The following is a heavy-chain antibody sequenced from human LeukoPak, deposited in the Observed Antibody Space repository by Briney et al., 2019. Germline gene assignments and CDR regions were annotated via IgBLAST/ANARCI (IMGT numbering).Heavy chain of an antibody. CDR1: GYRFNAYW. Sequence: GESLKISCKGSGYRFNAYWIAWVRQMPGKGLEWMGITYPGDSDTTYSPSFQGQVTIPADKSVSTAYLQWSSLKTSDSAMYYCARDYSGYDTWGQGTLVTVSS. CDR2: TYPGDSDT. CDR3: ARDYSGYDT. J-gene: IGHJ5*02. D-gene: IGHD5-12*01. V-gene: IGHV5-51*01.